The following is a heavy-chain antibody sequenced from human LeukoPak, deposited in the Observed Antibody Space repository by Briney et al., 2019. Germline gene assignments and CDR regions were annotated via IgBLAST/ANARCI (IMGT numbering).Heavy chain of an antibody. V-gene: IGHV3-53*01. CDR1: GFTVSSNY. D-gene: IGHD3-22*01. J-gene: IGHJ4*02. Sequence: GGSLRLSCTASGFTVSSNYMSWVRQAPGKGLEWVSVTYSGGTTYYADSVKGRFTISRDNSKNTLYLQMNSLRAEDTAVYYCANSLPYYYDSSGYFDYWGQGTLVTVSS. CDR2: TYSGGTT. CDR3: ANSLPYYYDSSGYFDY.